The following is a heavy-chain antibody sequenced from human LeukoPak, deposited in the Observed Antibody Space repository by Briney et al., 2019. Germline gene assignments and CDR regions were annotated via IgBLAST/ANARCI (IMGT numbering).Heavy chain of an antibody. Sequence: SVKVSCKASGGTFSSYAISWVRQAPGQGLEWMGGIIPIFGTANYAQKFQGRVTITTDESTSTAYMELSSLRSEDTAVYYCARDQGIAAAGTRWFDPWGQGALVTVSS. CDR3: ARDQGIAAAGTRWFDP. J-gene: IGHJ5*02. D-gene: IGHD6-13*01. V-gene: IGHV1-69*05. CDR2: IIPIFGTA. CDR1: GGTFSSYA.